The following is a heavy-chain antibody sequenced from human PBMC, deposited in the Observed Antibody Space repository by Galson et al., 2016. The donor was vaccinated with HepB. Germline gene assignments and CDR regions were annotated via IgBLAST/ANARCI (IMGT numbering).Heavy chain of an antibody. CDR1: GFTFSPYA. CDR2: ISSGAYKT. CDR3: AKSSRGYCVGGSCQWFYFDS. Sequence: SLRLSCAASGFTFSPYAMSWVRQAPGQGLEWVSIISSGAYKTYYADSVKGRFTISRDNSKNTLYLQMNSLRVEDTAVYYCAKSSRGYCVGGSCQWFYFDSWGHGTLVTVSS. V-gene: IGHV3-23*01. D-gene: IGHD2-15*01. J-gene: IGHJ4*01.